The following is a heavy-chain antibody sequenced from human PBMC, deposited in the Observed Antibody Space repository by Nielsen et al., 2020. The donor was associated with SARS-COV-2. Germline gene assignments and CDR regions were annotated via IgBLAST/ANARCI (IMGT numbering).Heavy chain of an antibody. J-gene: IGHJ4*02. CDR1: GVSVSSGSHY. V-gene: IGHV4-61*01. D-gene: IGHD5-24*01. CDR3: VRIDMATISVDY. CDR2: ISNTRST. Sequence: SETLSPTCSVAGVSVSSGSHYWSWIRQPPGKGRDVIGYISNTRSTNYNPSLKCRVTISIDPSKNQFSLKLSSVTAADTAVYYCVRIDMATISVDYWGRGTLVTVSS.